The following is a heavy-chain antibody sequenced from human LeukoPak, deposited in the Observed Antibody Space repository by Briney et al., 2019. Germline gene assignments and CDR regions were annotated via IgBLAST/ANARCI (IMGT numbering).Heavy chain of an antibody. CDR1: GFTFSSHW. Sequence: PGGSLRLSCAASGFTFSSHWMSWLRQAAGKGLAWVANIKPDGSEKYYVDSVKGRFTISRDNAKNSLFVQMNSLRAEDTAVYYCARQSTVTRSTFDYWGQGTLVTVSS. CDR2: IKPDGSEK. CDR3: ARQSTVTRSTFDY. D-gene: IGHD4-17*01. V-gene: IGHV3-7*05. J-gene: IGHJ4*02.